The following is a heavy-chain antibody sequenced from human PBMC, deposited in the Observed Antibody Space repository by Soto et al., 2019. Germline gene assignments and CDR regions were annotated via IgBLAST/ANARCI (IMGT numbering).Heavy chain of an antibody. J-gene: IGHJ6*02. V-gene: IGHV3-64*01. CDR2: ISSNGGST. CDR3: ARVGPSGSYYYYGMDV. Sequence: EVQLVESGGGLVQPGGSLRLSCAASGFTFSSYAMHWVRQAPGKGLEYVSAISSNGGSTYYANSVKGRFTISRDNSKNTLYLQMGSLRAEDTAVYYCARVGPSGSYYYYGMDVWGQGTTVTVSS. CDR1: GFTFSSYA. D-gene: IGHD5-12*01.